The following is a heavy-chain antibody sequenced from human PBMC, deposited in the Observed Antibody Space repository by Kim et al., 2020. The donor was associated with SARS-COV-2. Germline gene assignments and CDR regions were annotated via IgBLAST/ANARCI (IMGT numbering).Heavy chain of an antibody. CDR2: INHSGST. J-gene: IGHJ4*02. CDR1: GGSFSGYY. CDR3: ARRSGVLLDY. Sequence: SETLSLTCAVYGGSFSGYYWSWIRQPPGKGLEWIGEINHSGSTNYNPSLKSRVTISVDTSKNQFSLKLSSVTAADTAVYYCARRSGVLLDYWGQGTLVTVSS. V-gene: IGHV4-34*01. D-gene: IGHD2-8*01.